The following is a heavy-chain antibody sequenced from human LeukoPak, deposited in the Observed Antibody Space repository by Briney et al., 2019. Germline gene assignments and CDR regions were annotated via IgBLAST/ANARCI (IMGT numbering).Heavy chain of an antibody. CDR2: ISSSSSYI. J-gene: IGHJ3*02. CDR1: GFTFSSYS. V-gene: IGHV3-21*01. Sequence: GGSLRLSCAASGFTFSSYSMNWVRQAPGKGLEWVSSISSSSSYIYYADSVKGRFTISRDNAKNSLYLQMNSLRAEDTAVYYCARDRVVVVPAAISDHDAFDIWGQGTMVTVSS. CDR3: ARDRVVVVPAAISDHDAFDI. D-gene: IGHD2-2*02.